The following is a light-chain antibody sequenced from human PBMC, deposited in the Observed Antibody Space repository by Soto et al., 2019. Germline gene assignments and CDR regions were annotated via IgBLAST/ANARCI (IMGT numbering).Light chain of an antibody. V-gene: IGLV2-23*02. J-gene: IGLJ1*01. CDR3: CSYAGSSTLYV. CDR2: EVS. CDR1: SSDVGSYNL. Sequence: HSALTQPASVSGSPGQSITISCTGTSSDVGSYNLVSWYQQHPGKAPKLMIYEVSKRPSGVSNRFSGSKSGNTASLTISGLQAEDEADYYCCSYAGSSTLYVFGTGNKVTVL.